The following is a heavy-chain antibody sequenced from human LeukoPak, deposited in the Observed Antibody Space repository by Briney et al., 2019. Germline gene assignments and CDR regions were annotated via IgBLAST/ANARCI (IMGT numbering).Heavy chain of an antibody. D-gene: IGHD3-22*01. Sequence: ASVKVSCKASGYTFTGYFIHWVRQAPGQGLEWVGWINPSSGATNYAQNFQGRVTLTREMSISTAYMEVSRLLSDDTAVYYCARVTYDRSGYYNGIPYWGPGTLVIVSS. J-gene: IGHJ4*02. CDR3: ARVTYDRSGYYNGIPY. CDR1: GYTFTGYF. V-gene: IGHV1-2*02. CDR2: INPSSGAT.